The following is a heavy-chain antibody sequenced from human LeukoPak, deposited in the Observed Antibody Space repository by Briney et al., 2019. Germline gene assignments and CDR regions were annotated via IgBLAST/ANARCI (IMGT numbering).Heavy chain of an antibody. Sequence: GGSLRLSCAVSGITVSKYWMHWVRQVPGKGLVWVSRIHSDGSTTDYADSVKGRFTITRDSAKNTLYLEMNSLRVEDTAVYYCTRDANHYGGMDVWGQGTTVIVSS. CDR3: TRDANHYGGMDV. J-gene: IGHJ6*02. CDR2: IHSDGSTT. CDR1: GITVSKYW. V-gene: IGHV3-74*01.